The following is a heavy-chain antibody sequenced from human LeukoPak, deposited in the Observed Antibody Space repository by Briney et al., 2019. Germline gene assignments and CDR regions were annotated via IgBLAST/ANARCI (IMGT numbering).Heavy chain of an antibody. D-gene: IGHD3-16*02. Sequence: SETLSLTFAVSGYSISSDYYWGWIRQPPGKGLEWIGSIYHSGSTNYNPSLKSRVTISVDTSKNQFSLKLSSVTAADTAVYYCARAISDYVWGSYRQRYYYYYMDVWGKGTTVTVSS. J-gene: IGHJ6*03. CDR3: ARAISDYVWGSYRQRYYYYYMDV. CDR2: IYHSGST. V-gene: IGHV4-38-2*01. CDR1: GYSISSDYY.